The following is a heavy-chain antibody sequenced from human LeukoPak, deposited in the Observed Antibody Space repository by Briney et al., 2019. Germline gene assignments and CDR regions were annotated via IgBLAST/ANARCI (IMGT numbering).Heavy chain of an antibody. Sequence: SETLSLTCSVSGSSISSGSYWGWIRQSPGKGLEWIGSYYHSGTTYYNPSLKSRVTISVDTSKSQFSLKVNSVTAADTAVYYCARDSGSYLWEAWFDPWGQGTLVTVSS. CDR2: YYHSGTT. D-gene: IGHD1-26*01. CDR1: GSSISSGSY. CDR3: ARDSGSYLWEAWFDP. J-gene: IGHJ5*02. V-gene: IGHV4-38-2*02.